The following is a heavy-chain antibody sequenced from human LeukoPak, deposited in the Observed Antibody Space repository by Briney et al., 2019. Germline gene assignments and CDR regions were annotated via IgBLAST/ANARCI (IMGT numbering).Heavy chain of an antibody. D-gene: IGHD2-2*01. V-gene: IGHV1-69*01. CDR2: IIPIFGTA. Sequence: GASVKVSCKASGGTSSSYAISWVRQAPGQGLEWMGGIIPIFGTANYAQKFQGRVTITADESTSTAYMELSSLRSEDTAVYYCACGGDIVVPGYWGQGTLVTVSS. J-gene: IGHJ4*02. CDR1: GGTSSSYA. CDR3: ACGGDIVVPGY.